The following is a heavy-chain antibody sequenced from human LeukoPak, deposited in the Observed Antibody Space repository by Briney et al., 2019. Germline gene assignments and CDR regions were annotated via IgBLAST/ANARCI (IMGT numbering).Heavy chain of an antibody. CDR3: ARDSHPGPNRGVDY. V-gene: IGHV4-59*01. D-gene: IGHD2/OR15-2a*01. Sequence: PSGTLSLTCTVSGGSISSYYWSWIRQPPGKGLEWIGYIYYIGSTNYNPSLKSRVTISVDTSKNQFSLKLSSATAADTAVYFCARDSHPGPNRGVDYWGQGTLVTVSS. CDR1: GGSISSYY. CDR2: IYYIGST. J-gene: IGHJ4*02.